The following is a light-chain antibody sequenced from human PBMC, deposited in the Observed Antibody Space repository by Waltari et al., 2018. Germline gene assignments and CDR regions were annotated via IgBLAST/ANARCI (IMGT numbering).Light chain of an antibody. V-gene: IGKV4-1*01. CDR3: QQYYSSPPT. CDR1: QSVLYDSNNKNY. CDR2: WAS. J-gene: IGKJ1*01. Sequence: DIVMNQSPDSLAMSLGERATINCKYRQSVLYDSNNKNYLAWYQQKLGQPPKLLIYWASTRESGVPYRFSGSGSGTDFTLTIGSLQAEDVAVYYCQQYYSSPPTFGPGTAVEI.